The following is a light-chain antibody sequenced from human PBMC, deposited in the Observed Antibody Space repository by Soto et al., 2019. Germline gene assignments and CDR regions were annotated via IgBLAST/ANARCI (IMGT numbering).Light chain of an antibody. V-gene: IGLV2-18*02. J-gene: IGLJ1*01. CDR3: SSFTSGSTFV. CDR1: SSDVGSYNR. CDR2: EVS. Sequence: QSALTQPPSVSGSPGQSVTFSCTGPSSDVGSYNRVSWFQQPPGTAPKLMIYEVSNRPSGVPDRFSGSKSGNTASLTISGLQAEDEADYYCSSFTSGSTFVFGTGTKLTVL.